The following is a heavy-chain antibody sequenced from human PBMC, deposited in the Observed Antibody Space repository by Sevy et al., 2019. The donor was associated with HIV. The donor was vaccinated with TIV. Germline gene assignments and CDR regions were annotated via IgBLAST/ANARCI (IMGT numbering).Heavy chain of an antibody. V-gene: IGHV3-30*18. CDR1: GFSFSYYG. D-gene: IGHD1-26*01. J-gene: IGHJ6*02. Sequence: GGSLRLSCIGSGFSFSYYGIHWVRQSPGKGLDWVALISHDGINEYYADSVKGRFTISRGKSKNTVYLEMNSLRNEDTAIYFCANAYSGSYSHSYLYALDVWGQGTTVTVSS. CDR2: ISHDGINE. CDR3: ANAYSGSYSHSYLYALDV.